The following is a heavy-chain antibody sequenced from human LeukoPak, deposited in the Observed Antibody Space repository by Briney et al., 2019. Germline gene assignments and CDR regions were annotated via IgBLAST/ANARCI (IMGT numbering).Heavy chain of an antibody. J-gene: IGHJ6*03. CDR1: GFTFSSYS. D-gene: IGHD2-2*01. CDR2: ISSSSSYI. V-gene: IGHV3-21*01. Sequence: PGGSLRLSCAASGFTFSSYSMNWVRQAPGKGLEWVSSISSSSSYIYYADSVKGRFTISRDNAKNSLYLQMNSLRAEDTAVYYCARGGCSSTSCYYYYYMDVWGKGITVTVSS. CDR3: ARGGCSSTSCYYYYYMDV.